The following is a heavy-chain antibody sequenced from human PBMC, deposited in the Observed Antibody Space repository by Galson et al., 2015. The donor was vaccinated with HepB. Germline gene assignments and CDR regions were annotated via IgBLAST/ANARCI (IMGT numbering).Heavy chain of an antibody. CDR1: GFTFSSYA. CDR3: AKDPRITMIVVDNYYYGMDV. CDR2: ISGGGGRT. V-gene: IGHV3-23*01. J-gene: IGHJ6*02. Sequence: SLRLSCAASGFTFSSYAMSWVRQAPGKGLEGVSVISGGGGRTYHADSVKGRFTISRDNSKNTLYLQMNSLRAEDTAVYYCAKDPRITMIVVDNYYYGMDVWGQGTLVTVSS. D-gene: IGHD3-22*01.